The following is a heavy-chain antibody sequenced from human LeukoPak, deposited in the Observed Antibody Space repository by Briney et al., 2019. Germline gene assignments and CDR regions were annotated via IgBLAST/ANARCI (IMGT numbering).Heavy chain of an antibody. V-gene: IGHV3-15*01. CDR2: IKSKTDGGTT. D-gene: IGHD5-24*01. CDR3: TTVLGDGYSTDY. Sequence: PGGSLRLSCAASGFTFNNYAMSWVRQAPGKGLEWVGRIKSKTDGGTTDYAAPVKGRFTISRDDSKNTLYLQMNSLKTEDTAVYYCTTVLGDGYSTDYWGQGTLVTVSS. J-gene: IGHJ4*02. CDR1: GFTFNNYA.